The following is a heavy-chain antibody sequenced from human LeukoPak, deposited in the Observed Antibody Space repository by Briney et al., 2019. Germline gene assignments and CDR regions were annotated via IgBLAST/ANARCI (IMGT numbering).Heavy chain of an antibody. Sequence: GGSLRLSCAASGFTFSSYSMIWVREAPGKGLEWVSSISSSSSHIYYADSVKGRFTISRDNAKNSLYLQMNSLRAEDTAVYYCARGRGLPGPLDYWGQGTLVTVSS. V-gene: IGHV3-21*01. CDR1: GFTFSSYS. CDR2: ISSSSSHI. D-gene: IGHD3-10*01. J-gene: IGHJ4*02. CDR3: ARGRGLPGPLDY.